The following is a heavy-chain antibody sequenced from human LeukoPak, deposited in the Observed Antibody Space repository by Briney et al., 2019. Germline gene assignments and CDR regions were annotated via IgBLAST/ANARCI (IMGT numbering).Heavy chain of an antibody. V-gene: IGHV4-61*01. CDR3: ARSYQQYYFDS. CDR1: GGSVSNGYYY. D-gene: IGHD2/OR15-2a*01. J-gene: IGHJ4*02. CDR2: IYYDGRT. Sequence: PSEALSLTCTVSGGSVSNGYYYWGWIRQSPGKGLEWIGYIYYDGRTNYNPSLNNRVTISVDTSRNQFSLKVSSVTAADTAMYYCARSYQQYYFDSWGQGTLVTVSS.